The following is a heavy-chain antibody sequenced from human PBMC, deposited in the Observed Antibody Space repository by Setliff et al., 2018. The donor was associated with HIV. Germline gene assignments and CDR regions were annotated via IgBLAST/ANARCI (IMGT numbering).Heavy chain of an antibody. D-gene: IGHD3-10*01. J-gene: IGHJ4*02. V-gene: IGHV4-59*11. CDR3: ARGRGVIKEKPFDE. CDR2: IYYSGST. CDR1: GGSISSHY. Sequence: SETLSLTCTVSGGSISSHYWSWIWQPPLKGLEWIGYIYYSGSTNYNPSLKSRVTISMDTSKNQFSLRLTSVTAADTAVYYCARGRGVIKEKPFDEWGQGTLVTVSS.